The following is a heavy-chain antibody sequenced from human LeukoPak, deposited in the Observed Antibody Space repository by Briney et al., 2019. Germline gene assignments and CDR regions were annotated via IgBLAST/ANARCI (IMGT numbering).Heavy chain of an antibody. Sequence: GGSLRLSCAASGFTFTSLVMRWVRQAPGKGLGWVALIAYDGSKNYYADSVKGRITTSRDNSKTTLYLQMNTLSDEDTALYYCAKSMSGTGFADAFDIWGQGTMVTVSS. V-gene: IGHV3-30*18. CDR2: IAYDGSKN. D-gene: IGHD3-3*01. CDR3: AKSMSGTGFADAFDI. J-gene: IGHJ3*02. CDR1: GFTFTSLV.